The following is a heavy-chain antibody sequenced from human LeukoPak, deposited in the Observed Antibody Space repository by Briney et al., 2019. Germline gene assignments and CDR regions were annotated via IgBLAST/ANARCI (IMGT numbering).Heavy chain of an antibody. Sequence: GGSLRLSCAASGFTFSSYAMSWVRQALGKGLEWVSAISGSGGSTYYADSVKGRFTISRDNSKNTLYLQMNSLRAEDTAVYYCAKDCRITMVRGVIFTDAFDIWGQGTMVTVSS. D-gene: IGHD3-10*01. J-gene: IGHJ3*02. CDR3: AKDCRITMVRGVIFTDAFDI. CDR1: GFTFSSYA. CDR2: ISGSGGST. V-gene: IGHV3-23*01.